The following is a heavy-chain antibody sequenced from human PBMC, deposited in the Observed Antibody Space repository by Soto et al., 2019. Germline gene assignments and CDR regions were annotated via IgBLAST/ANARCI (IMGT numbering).Heavy chain of an antibody. V-gene: IGHV4-38-2*01. CDR2: IYHTGST. D-gene: IGHD3-3*01. CDR3: ARYGYYTSARFFDY. Sequence: ASETLSLTCAVSGHSISSGFYYWGWVRQPPGKRLEWIGSIYHTGSTYYNPSLKSRVTISVDTSKNRLSLKLNSVTAADTAMYFCARYGYYTSARFFDYWGQGILVTVSS. CDR1: GHSISSGFYY. J-gene: IGHJ4*02.